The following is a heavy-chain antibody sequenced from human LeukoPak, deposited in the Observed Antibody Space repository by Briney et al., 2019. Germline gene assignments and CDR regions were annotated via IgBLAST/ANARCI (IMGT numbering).Heavy chain of an antibody. Sequence: PGGSPRLSCAASGFTFSSYAMSWVRQAPGKGLEWVSAISGSGGSTYYADSVKGRFTISRDNSKNTLYLQMNSLRAEDTAVYYCAKAGSNAEYFQHWGQGTLVTVSS. CDR1: GFTFSSYA. V-gene: IGHV3-23*01. CDR3: AKAGSNAEYFQH. CDR2: ISGSGGST. J-gene: IGHJ1*01.